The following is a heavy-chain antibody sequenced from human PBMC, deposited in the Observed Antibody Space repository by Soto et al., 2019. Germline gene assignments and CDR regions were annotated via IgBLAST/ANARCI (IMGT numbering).Heavy chain of an antibody. CDR1: GGSFSGYY. Sequence: SETLSLTCAVYGGSFSGYYWSWIRQPPGKWLEWIGEINHSGSTNYNPSLKSRVTISVDTSKNQFSLKLSSVTAADTAVYYCARDRPVLRFFEWLSTGYGMDVWGQGTTVT. J-gene: IGHJ6*02. CDR3: ARDRPVLRFFEWLSTGYGMDV. D-gene: IGHD3-3*01. CDR2: INHSGST. V-gene: IGHV4-34*01.